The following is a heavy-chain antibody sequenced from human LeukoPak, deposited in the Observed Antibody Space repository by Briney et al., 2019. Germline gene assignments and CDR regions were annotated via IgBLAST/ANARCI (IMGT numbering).Heavy chain of an antibody. D-gene: IGHD3-10*01. V-gene: IGHV4-34*01. Sequence: SSQTLSLTCAVYGGSFSGYYWTWIRQPPGKGLEWIGEIHYSGSATYNPSLKSRVTISVDTSKNQFSLKMNSVTAADTAVYYCARGQWFRAFWSRGTPVTVSS. CDR3: ARGQWFRAF. J-gene: IGHJ4*02. CDR1: GGSFSGYY. CDR2: IHYSGSA.